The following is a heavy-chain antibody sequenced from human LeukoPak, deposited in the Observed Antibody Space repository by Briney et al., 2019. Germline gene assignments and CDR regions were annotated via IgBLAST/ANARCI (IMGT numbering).Heavy chain of an antibody. CDR3: AGAPRYSSSWYGYYFYYYMDV. Sequence: GGSLRLSCAASGFIFSSYAMSWVRQAPGKGLEWVSTISGSGGSTYYADSVKGRFTILRDNSKNTLYLQMDRLTVDDTAVYYCAGAPRYSSSWYGYYFYYYMDVWGKGTTVTVSS. CDR2: ISGSGGST. D-gene: IGHD2-2*01. J-gene: IGHJ6*03. V-gene: IGHV3-23*01. CDR1: GFIFSSYA.